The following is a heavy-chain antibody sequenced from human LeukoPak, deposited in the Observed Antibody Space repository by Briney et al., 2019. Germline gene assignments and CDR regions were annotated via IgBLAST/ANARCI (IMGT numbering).Heavy chain of an antibody. Sequence: GSLRLSCAASGFTFSTYAMSWIRQPPGKGLEWIGEINHSGSTNYNPSLKSRVTISVDTSKNQFSLKLSSVTAADTAVYYCARGLVAPRYSYGYGPFDYWGQGTLVTVSS. V-gene: IGHV4-34*01. D-gene: IGHD5-18*01. J-gene: IGHJ4*02. CDR2: INHSGST. CDR3: ARGLVAPRYSYGYGPFDY. CDR1: GFTFSTYA.